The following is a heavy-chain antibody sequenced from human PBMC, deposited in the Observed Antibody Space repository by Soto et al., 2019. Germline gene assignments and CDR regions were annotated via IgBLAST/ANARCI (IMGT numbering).Heavy chain of an antibody. J-gene: IGHJ4*02. D-gene: IGHD1-1*01. Sequence: PGGSLRLSCAASGFTFNMYAMSWVRQAPGKGLEWVSGIGGSGANTYYADFVKGRFTISRDNSKNTLYLQMDSLRAEDTAIYYCARTITGYFWAGAYWGQGTLVTVPS. CDR3: ARTITGYFWAGAY. CDR1: GFTFNMYA. CDR2: IGGSGANT. V-gene: IGHV3-23*01.